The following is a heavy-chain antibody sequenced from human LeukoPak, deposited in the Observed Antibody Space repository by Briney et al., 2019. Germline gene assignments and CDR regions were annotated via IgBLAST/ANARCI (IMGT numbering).Heavy chain of an antibody. D-gene: IGHD5-18*01. CDR2: INPNSGGT. J-gene: IGHJ6*03. CDR1: GYTFTGYY. Sequence: ASVKVSCKASGYTFTGYYMHWVRQAPGQGLGWMGWINPNSGGTNYAQKFQGRVTMTRDTSISTAYMELSRLRSDDTAVYYCASTGYGYYYYYMDVWGKGTTVTVSS. V-gene: IGHV1-2*02. CDR3: ASTGYGYYYYYMDV.